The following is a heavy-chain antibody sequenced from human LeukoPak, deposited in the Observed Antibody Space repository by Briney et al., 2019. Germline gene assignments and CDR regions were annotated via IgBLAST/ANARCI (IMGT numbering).Heavy chain of an antibody. V-gene: IGHV4-39*01. CDR3: ARQEIGLRSFDP. J-gene: IGHJ5*02. D-gene: IGHD3/OR15-3a*01. Sequence: SETLSLTCTVSGGSINSYYWSWIRQSPGKNLAWLGSIYYTGNTHYNPSLKSRVTISVDTSKNQFSLNLSSVTAADTAVYYCARQEIGLRSFDPWGQGTLVTVSS. CDR2: IYYTGNT. CDR1: GGSINSYY.